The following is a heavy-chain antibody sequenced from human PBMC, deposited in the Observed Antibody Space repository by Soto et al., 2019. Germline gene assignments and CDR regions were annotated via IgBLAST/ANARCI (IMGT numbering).Heavy chain of an antibody. V-gene: IGHV3-66*04. D-gene: IGHD3-10*01. J-gene: IGHJ4*02. CDR2: IYSGGST. CDR1: GVSVSSNY. CDR3: ARRHYYGSD. Sequence: EVQLVESGGGLVQPGGSLRLSCEASGVSVSSNYMYWVRQAPGKGLECVSVIYSGGSTDHADSVKDRFTISRDNSKNTLYLQMNSLRAEDTAVYYCARRHYYGSDWGQGTLVTVSS.